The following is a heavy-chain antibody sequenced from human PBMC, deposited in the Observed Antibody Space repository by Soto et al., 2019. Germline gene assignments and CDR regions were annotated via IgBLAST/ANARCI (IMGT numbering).Heavy chain of an antibody. J-gene: IGHJ4*02. CDR2: IRSRAYGGTT. D-gene: IGHD1-26*01. CDR1: GFTFGDYA. Sequence: GGSLRLSCTASGFTFGDYAMSWVRQAPGKGLEWVGFIRSRAYGGTTEYAASVKGRFTISRDDSKSIAYLQMNSLKTEDTAVYYCTREWELPFDYWGQGTLVTVSS. CDR3: TREWELPFDY. V-gene: IGHV3-49*04.